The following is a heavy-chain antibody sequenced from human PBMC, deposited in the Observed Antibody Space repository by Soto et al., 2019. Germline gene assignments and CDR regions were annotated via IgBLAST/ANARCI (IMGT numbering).Heavy chain of an antibody. Sequence: QVQLVESGGGVVQPGRSLRLSCAASGFTFSSYGMHWVRQAPGKGLEWVAVISYDGSNKYYADSVKGRFTISRDNSKNTLDLQMNSLRAEDTAVYYCAKEYDFWSGYLLGYWGQGTLVTVSS. V-gene: IGHV3-30*18. CDR2: ISYDGSNK. D-gene: IGHD3-3*01. CDR3: AKEYDFWSGYLLGY. CDR1: GFTFSSYG. J-gene: IGHJ4*02.